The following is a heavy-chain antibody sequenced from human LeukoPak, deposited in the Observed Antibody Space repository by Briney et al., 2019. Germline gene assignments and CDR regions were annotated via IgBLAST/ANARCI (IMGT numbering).Heavy chain of an antibody. J-gene: IGHJ4*02. D-gene: IGHD1-26*01. CDR1: GFIFSNYW. CDR2: INGDGSSV. CDR3: TSLGGLDY. Sequence: GGSLRLSCAASGFIFSNYWMHWVRQAPGKGLVWVSRINGDGSSVSYADCVKGRFTISRDNAKNTMYLQMDSLRAEDTALYYCTSLGGLDYWGQGTLVTVSS. V-gene: IGHV3-74*01.